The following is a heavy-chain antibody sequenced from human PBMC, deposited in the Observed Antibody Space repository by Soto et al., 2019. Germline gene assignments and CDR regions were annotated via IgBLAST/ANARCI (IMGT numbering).Heavy chain of an antibody. CDR2: TAYTGNT. J-gene: IGHJ4*02. CDR3: ARTTAVPNTLRSRYFFDY. V-gene: IGHV4-59*01. Sequence: ASETLSLTCVVSGGSITSYHWSWIRQFPGKGLEWIAYTAYTGNTNYNPSLKSRVTISVDLSKNQFSLRLSSVTTADTALYYCARTTAVPNTLRSRYFFDYWGQGTLVTVSS. CDR1: GGSITSYH. D-gene: IGHD4-17*01.